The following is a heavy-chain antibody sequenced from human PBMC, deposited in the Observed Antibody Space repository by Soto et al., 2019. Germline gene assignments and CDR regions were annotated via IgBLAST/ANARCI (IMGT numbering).Heavy chain of an antibody. CDR2: ISSTSTYI. D-gene: IGHD4-17*01. Sequence: EVQLAESGGGLVQPGGSLRLSCAASGFTFSHYSMNWVRQAPGKGLEWVSSISSTSTYIYYTDSVRGRFTISRDNAKNSLFLEMNSLRAEDTAVYHCARTYGDSTPFYFDSWGQGTLVTVSS. CDR1: GFTFSHYS. V-gene: IGHV3-21*01. J-gene: IGHJ4*02. CDR3: ARTYGDSTPFYFDS.